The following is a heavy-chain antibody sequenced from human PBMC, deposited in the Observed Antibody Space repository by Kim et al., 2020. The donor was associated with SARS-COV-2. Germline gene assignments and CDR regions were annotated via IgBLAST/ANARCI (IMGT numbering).Heavy chain of an antibody. Sequence: GGSLRLSCAPSGFTFSSFGMHWVRQAPGKGLESVAVIYYDGSNKYYADSVKGRFIISRDNSKNTLYLQMNSLRVEDTAIYYCAKDPSGCRGGVCYLASWGQGIVVTVSS. CDR1: GFTFSSFG. J-gene: IGHJ4*02. D-gene: IGHD3-16*01. V-gene: IGHV3-33*06. CDR2: IYYDGSNK. CDR3: AKDPSGCRGGVCYLAS.